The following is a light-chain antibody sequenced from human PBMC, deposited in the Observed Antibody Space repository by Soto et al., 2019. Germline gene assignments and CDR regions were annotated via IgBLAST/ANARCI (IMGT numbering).Light chain of an antibody. CDR2: EVS. CDR3: MQSTQLPPT. Sequence: DVVMTQTPLSLSVAPGQPASISCKSSQSLLHITGQTFLFCYLQKPGQSPQLLIYEVSTRVSGVPDRFSGSGSGTDFTLEISRVETDDVGIYYCMQSTQLPPTFGQGTRL. V-gene: IGKV2D-29*02. CDR1: QSLLHITGQTF. J-gene: IGKJ5*01.